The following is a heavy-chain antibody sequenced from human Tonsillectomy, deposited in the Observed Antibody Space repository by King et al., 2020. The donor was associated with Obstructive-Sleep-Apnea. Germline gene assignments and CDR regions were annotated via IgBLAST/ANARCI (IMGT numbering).Heavy chain of an antibody. Sequence: QLQESGPGLVKPSETLSLTCTVSGGSISSSSYYWGWIRQPPGKGLEWIGSIYYSGSTYYNPSLKSRVTISVATSKNQFSLKLSSVTAADTAVYYCARVAEQLPQPPYYYYGMDVWGQGTTVTVSS. CDR1: GGSISSSSYY. J-gene: IGHJ6*02. D-gene: IGHD6-13*01. CDR2: IYYSGST. V-gene: IGHV4-39*07. CDR3: ARVAEQLPQPPYYYYGMDV.